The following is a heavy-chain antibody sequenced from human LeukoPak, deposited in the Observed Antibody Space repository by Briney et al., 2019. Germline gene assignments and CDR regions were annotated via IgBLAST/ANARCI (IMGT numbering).Heavy chain of an antibody. CDR3: ARGGRRYYDRSNTLDTDY. CDR2: MNPNSGNT. CDR1: GYTFTSYD. J-gene: IGHJ4*02. V-gene: IGHV1-8*01. Sequence: ASVKVSCKASGYTFTSYDINWVRQATRQGLEWMGWMNPNSGNTGYAQKFQGRVTMTRNTSISTAYMELSSLRSEDTAVYYCARGGRRYYDRSNTLDTDYWGQGTLVTVSS. D-gene: IGHD3-22*01.